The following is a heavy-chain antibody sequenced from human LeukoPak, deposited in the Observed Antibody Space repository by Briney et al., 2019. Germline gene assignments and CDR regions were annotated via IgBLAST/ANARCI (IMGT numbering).Heavy chain of an antibody. Sequence: GGSLRLSCTASGFTFSSYAMHWVRQTPGKGLEWVANIKQDGSEKYYVDSVKGRFTISRDNAKNSLYLQMNSLRAEDTAVYYCASDIAAAGTSTFDYWGQGTLVTVSS. CDR1: GFTFSSYA. D-gene: IGHD6-13*01. CDR2: IKQDGSEK. V-gene: IGHV3-7*01. J-gene: IGHJ4*02. CDR3: ASDIAAAGTSTFDY.